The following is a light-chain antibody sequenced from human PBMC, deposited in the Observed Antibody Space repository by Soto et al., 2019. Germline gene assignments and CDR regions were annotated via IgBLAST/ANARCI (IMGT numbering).Light chain of an antibody. CDR3: QQYNNWPPWT. CDR1: QSLGGN. J-gene: IGKJ1*01. V-gene: IGKV3-15*01. CDR2: RAS. Sequence: EIVMTQSPATLAVSPGDTATLSCRASQSLGGNLAWYQQKPGQAPRLLIFRASSRATGVPARFSASGSGTEFTLTISGLQSEDFAVYYCQQYNNWPPWTFGPWTRVEIK.